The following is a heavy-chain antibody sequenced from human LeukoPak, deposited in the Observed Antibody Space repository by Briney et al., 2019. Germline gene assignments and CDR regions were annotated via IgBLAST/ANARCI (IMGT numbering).Heavy chain of an antibody. CDR3: ASGAYGDYDALGYDY. CDR1: GFTFSSYS. CDR2: ISSSSSYI. D-gene: IGHD4-17*01. Sequence: PGGSLRLSCAASGFTFSSYSMNWVRQAPGKGLEWVSSISSSSSYIYYADSVKGRFTISRDNAKNSLYLQMNSLRAEDTAVYYCASGAYGDYDALGYDYWGQGTLVTVSS. V-gene: IGHV3-21*01. J-gene: IGHJ4*02.